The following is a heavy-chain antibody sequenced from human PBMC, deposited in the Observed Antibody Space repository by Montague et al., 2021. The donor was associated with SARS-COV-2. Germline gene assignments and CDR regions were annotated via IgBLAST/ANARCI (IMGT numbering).Heavy chain of an antibody. V-gene: IGHV4-59*01. CDR2: IYDSGST. CDR3: ARGVSYYDFWSGYDYGMDV. D-gene: IGHD3-3*01. Sequence: SETLSLTCTVSGGSISSYYWSWIRQPPGKGLEWIGYIYDSGSTNYNPSLKSRVTISVDTSKNQFSLKLSSVTAADTAVYYCARGVSYYDFWSGYDYGMDVWGQGTTVTVSS. J-gene: IGHJ6*02. CDR1: GGSISSYY.